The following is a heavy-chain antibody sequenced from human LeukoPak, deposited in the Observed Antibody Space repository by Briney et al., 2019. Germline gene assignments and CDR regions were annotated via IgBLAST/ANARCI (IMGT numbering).Heavy chain of an antibody. CDR3: ASHSSGWYIYAFDI. V-gene: IGHV3-66*04. CDR2: IYSGGST. J-gene: IGHJ3*02. D-gene: IGHD6-13*01. Sequence: PGGSLRLSCAASGFTVSTNYMTWVRQAPGKGLEWVSVIYSGGSTYYADSVKGRFTISRDNSKNTMHLQVNSLRAEDTAVYYCASHSSGWYIYAFDIWGQGTMVTVSS. CDR1: GFTVSTNY.